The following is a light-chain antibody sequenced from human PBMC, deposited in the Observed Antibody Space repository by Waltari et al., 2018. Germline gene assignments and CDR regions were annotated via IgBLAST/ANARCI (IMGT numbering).Light chain of an antibody. CDR3: QQYDSESYT. J-gene: IGKJ2*01. CDR1: ESISIW. V-gene: IGKV1-5*03. CDR2: RAS. Sequence: DIQMTQSPSTLSASVGDTVTITCRAKESISIWLAWYQHKPGTAPKRLIYRASTLERGVPSRFSGAGSGTEFTLTISSLQPDDFATYYCQQYDSESYTFGQGTKLEIK.